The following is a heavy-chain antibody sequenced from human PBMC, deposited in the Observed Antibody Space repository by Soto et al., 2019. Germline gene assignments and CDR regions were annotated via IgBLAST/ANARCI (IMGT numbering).Heavy chain of an antibody. CDR1: GGSVSSGSYY. Sequence: SETLSLTCTVSGGSVSSGSYYWSWIRQPPGKGLEWIGYIYNSGSTNYNPSLKSRVTISVDTSKNHFSLRMSSVTAADTAVYYCAGESDSGSYYFDYWGRGTLVTVSS. D-gene: IGHD3-10*01. J-gene: IGHJ4*02. CDR2: IYNSGST. CDR3: AGESDSGSYYFDY. V-gene: IGHV4-61*03.